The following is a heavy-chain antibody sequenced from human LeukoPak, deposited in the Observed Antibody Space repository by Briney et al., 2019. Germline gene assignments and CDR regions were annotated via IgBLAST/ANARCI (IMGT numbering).Heavy chain of an antibody. D-gene: IGHD2-2*02. Sequence: PSETLSLTCTVSGGSISSGGYYWSWICQHPGKGLEWIGYIYYSGSTYYNPSLKSRVTISVDTSKNQFSLKLSSVTAADTAVYYCARTMSSSHTVYGMDVWGQGTTVTVSS. CDR1: GGSISSGGYY. CDR3: ARTMSSSHTVYGMDV. CDR2: IYYSGST. V-gene: IGHV4-31*03. J-gene: IGHJ6*02.